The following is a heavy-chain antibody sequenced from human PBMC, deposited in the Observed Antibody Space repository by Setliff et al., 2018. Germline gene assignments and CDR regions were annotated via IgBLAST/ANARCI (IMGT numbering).Heavy chain of an antibody. Sequence: SETLSLTCSVYGGSVSNYYWSWVRQTPEKGLEWIVEINHGGTTNYSPSLKSRVSISVEKSKNQFSLKLTSVTAADTAVYYCARAVDSSGYFPFWYFDLWGRGTLVTAPQ. CDR2: INHGGTT. D-gene: IGHD3-22*01. CDR3: ARAVDSSGYFPFWYFDL. V-gene: IGHV4-34*01. CDR1: GGSVSNYY. J-gene: IGHJ2*01.